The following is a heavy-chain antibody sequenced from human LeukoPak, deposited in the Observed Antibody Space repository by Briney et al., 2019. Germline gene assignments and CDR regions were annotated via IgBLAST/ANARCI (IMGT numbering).Heavy chain of an antibody. V-gene: IGHV3-23*01. J-gene: IGHJ3*02. Sequence: GGSLRLSCAASGFTFSNAWMSWVRQAPGKGLEWVSAISGSGGSTYYADSVKGRFTISRDNAKNSLYLQMNSLRAEDTAVYYCASSGSYGEAFIWGQGTMVTVSS. CDR3: ASSGSYGEAFI. D-gene: IGHD1-26*01. CDR1: GFTFSNAW. CDR2: ISGSGGST.